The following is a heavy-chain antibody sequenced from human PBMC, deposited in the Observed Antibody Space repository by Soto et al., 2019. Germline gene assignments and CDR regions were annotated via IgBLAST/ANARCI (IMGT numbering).Heavy chain of an antibody. D-gene: IGHD3-10*01. V-gene: IGHV4-31*03. J-gene: IGHJ6*02. CDR3: ARDRITMVRGLLTPVGMDV. Sequence: QVQLQESGPGLVKPSQTLSLTCTVSGGSISSGGYYWSWIRQHPGKGLEWIGYIYYSGSTYYNPSRTSRVTLSLDTXMHXFXQKLSSVTAADTAVYYCARDRITMVRGLLTPVGMDVWGQGTTVTVSS. CDR2: IYYSGST. CDR1: GGSISSGGYY.